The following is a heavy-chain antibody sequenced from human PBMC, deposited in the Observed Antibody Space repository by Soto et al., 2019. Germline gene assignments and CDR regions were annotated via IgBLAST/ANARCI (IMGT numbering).Heavy chain of an antibody. Sequence: EVQLVESGGGLVQPGGSPRLSCAVSGFTVSTNYMSWVRQAPGKGLECVSIIYSDGSTYYADSVKGRFTTSRDSAKNTLYLQMDNLRVDDTAVYHCARDSSYYGSGRGVLDYWGQGTLVTVSS. CDR1: GFTVSTNY. V-gene: IGHV3-66*01. CDR3: ARDSSYYGSGRGVLDY. CDR2: IYSDGST. D-gene: IGHD3-10*01. J-gene: IGHJ4*02.